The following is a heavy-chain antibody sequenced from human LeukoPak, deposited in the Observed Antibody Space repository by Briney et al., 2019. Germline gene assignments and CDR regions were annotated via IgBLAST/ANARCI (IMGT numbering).Heavy chain of an antibody. CDR1: GFTLSSYA. D-gene: IGHD3-16*02. CDR3: AREDTYRFDY. V-gene: IGHV3-30*04. Sequence: GGSLRLSCAASGFTLSSYAMHWVRQAPGKGLEWVAVISYDGSNKYYADSVKGRFTISRDNSKNTLYLQMNSLRAEDTAVYYCAREDTYRFDYWGQGTLVTVSS. J-gene: IGHJ4*02. CDR2: ISYDGSNK.